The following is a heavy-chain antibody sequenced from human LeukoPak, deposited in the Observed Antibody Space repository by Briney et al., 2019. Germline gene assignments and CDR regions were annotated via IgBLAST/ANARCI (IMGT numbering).Heavy chain of an antibody. CDR2: IYYSGST. V-gene: IGHV4-59*08. D-gene: IGHD4-17*01. CDR3: ASLTTVTQGYFDS. Sequence: SETLSLTCTVSGGSITSYYWSWIRQPPGKGLEWIGFIYYSGSTNYNPSLKSRLTISVDASKNQFSLKLSSVTATDTAVYYCASLTTVTQGYFDSWGQGTLVTVSS. J-gene: IGHJ4*02. CDR1: GGSITSYY.